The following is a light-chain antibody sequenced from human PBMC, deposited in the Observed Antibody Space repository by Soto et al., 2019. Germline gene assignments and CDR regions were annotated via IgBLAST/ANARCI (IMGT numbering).Light chain of an antibody. J-gene: IGLJ2*01. V-gene: IGLV1-40*01. CDR3: QSYDGSLSGSV. CDR1: SSKTGAGYD. Sequence: QLVLTQPPSVSGAPGQRVTISCTGSSSKTGAGYDVHWYQQVPGTAPKLLIYGNTKRPSGVPDRFSGSKSGTSASLAITGLQAEDEADYYCQSYDGSLSGSVFGGGTNVTVL. CDR2: GNT.